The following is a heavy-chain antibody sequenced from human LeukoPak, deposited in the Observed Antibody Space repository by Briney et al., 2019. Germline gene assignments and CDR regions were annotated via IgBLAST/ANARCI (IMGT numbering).Heavy chain of an antibody. D-gene: IGHD6-13*01. Sequence: ASVKVSCKASGGTFSSYAISWVRQAPGRGLEWMGRIIPILGIANYAQKFQGRVTITADKSTSTAYMELSSLRSEDTAVYYCARHHSSSWYGQFDPWGQGTLVTVSS. CDR2: IIPILGIA. J-gene: IGHJ5*02. CDR1: GGTFSSYA. CDR3: ARHHSSSWYGQFDP. V-gene: IGHV1-69*04.